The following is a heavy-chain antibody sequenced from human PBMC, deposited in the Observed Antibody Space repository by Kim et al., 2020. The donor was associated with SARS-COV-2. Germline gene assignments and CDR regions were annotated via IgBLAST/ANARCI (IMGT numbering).Heavy chain of an antibody. CDR1: GGSFSGYY. J-gene: IGHJ5*02. CDR3: ARGGGHGNWFDP. Sequence: SETLSLTCAVYGGSFSGYYWSWIRQPPGKGLEWIGEINHSGSTNYNPSLKSRVTISVDTSKNQFSLKLSSVTAADTAVYYCARGGGHGNWFDPWGQGTLVTVSS. CDR2: INHSGST. V-gene: IGHV4-34*01.